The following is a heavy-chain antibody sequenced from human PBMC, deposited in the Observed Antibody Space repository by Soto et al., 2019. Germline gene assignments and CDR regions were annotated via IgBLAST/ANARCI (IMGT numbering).Heavy chain of an antibody. CDR1: GFPFSPYG. J-gene: IGHJ4*02. CDR3: VGGQYYFDY. CDR2: ISYDGSNK. Sequence: QVQLVESGGGVVQPGRSLRLSCEASGFPFSPYGMHWVREGPGKGLEWVAVISYDGSNKFYADSVKGRFTISRDNSKNTLYLQMNGLRPEDTALYYCVGGQYYFDYRGQGTLVTVSS. D-gene: IGHD3-10*01. V-gene: IGHV3-30*03.